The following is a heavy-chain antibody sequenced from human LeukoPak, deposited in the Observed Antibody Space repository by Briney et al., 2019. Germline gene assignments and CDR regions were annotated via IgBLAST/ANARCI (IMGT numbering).Heavy chain of an antibody. Sequence: ASVKVSCKASGYTFTSYGISWVRQPPGQGLEWMGWINAYNGNTNYAQKLQGRVTMTTDTSTSTAYMELRSLRSDDTAVYYCARDQHIVVVTALDFDYWGQGTLVTVSS. CDR2: INAYNGNT. CDR3: ARDQHIVVVTALDFDY. J-gene: IGHJ4*02. V-gene: IGHV1-18*01. CDR1: GYTFTSYG. D-gene: IGHD2-21*02.